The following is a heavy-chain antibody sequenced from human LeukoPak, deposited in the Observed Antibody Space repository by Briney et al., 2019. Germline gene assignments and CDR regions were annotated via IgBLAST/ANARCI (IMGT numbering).Heavy chain of an antibody. V-gene: IGHV3-30*18. CDR2: ISYDGSNK. Sequence: GGSLRLSCAASGFTFSSYGMHWVRQAPGKGLEWVAVISYDGSNKYYADSVKGRFTISRDNSKNTLYLQMNSLRAEDTAVYYCAKERGMVRGVFDYWGQGTLVTVSS. CDR3: AKERGMVRGVFDY. D-gene: IGHD3-10*01. CDR1: GFTFSSYG. J-gene: IGHJ4*02.